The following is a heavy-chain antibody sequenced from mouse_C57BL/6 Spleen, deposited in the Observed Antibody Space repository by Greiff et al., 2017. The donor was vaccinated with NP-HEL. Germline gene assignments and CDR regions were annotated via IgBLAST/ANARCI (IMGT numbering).Heavy chain of an antibody. V-gene: IGHV3-6*01. D-gene: IGHD1-1*01. CDR3: ASPSTVEGYFDY. CDR1: GYSITSGYY. CDR2: ISYDGSN. Sequence: VQLQQSGPGLVKPSQSLSLTCSVTGYSITSGYYWNWIRQFPGNKLEWMGYISYDGSNNYNPSLKNRISITRDTSKNQFFLKLNSVTTEDTATYYCASPSTVEGYFDYWGQGTTLTVSS. J-gene: IGHJ2*01.